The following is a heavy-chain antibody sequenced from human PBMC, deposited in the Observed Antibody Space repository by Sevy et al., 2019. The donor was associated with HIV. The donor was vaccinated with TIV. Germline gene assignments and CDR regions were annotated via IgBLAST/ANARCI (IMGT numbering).Heavy chain of an antibody. D-gene: IGHD6-19*01. CDR2: INPNSGGT. Sequence: ASVKVSCKASGYTFTGYYMHWVRQAPGQGLEWMGRINPNSGGTNYAQKFQGRVTMTRDTSIVTAYMELSRLRSDDTAVYYCAGDRGAVAGTGWFDPWGQGTLVTVSS. CDR3: AGDRGAVAGTGWFDP. CDR1: GYTFTGYY. V-gene: IGHV1-2*06. J-gene: IGHJ5*02.